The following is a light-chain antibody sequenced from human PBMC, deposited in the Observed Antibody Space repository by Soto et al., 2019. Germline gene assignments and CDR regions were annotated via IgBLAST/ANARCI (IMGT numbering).Light chain of an antibody. CDR3: QQYGSSPGT. CDR2: GAS. CDR1: QSVRSSY. V-gene: IGKV3-20*01. J-gene: IGKJ1*01. Sequence: EIVLTQSPGNLSLSPGERATLSCRASQSVRSSYLAWYQQKPGQAPRLLIYGASSRATGIPDRFSGSGSGTDFTLTISRLEPEDFAVYYCQQYGSSPGTFGQGTKVEIK.